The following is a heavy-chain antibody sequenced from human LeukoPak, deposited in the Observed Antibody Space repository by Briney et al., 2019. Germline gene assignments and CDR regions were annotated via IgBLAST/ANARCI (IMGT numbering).Heavy chain of an antibody. CDR2: FDPEDGET. V-gene: IGHV1-24*01. D-gene: IGHD5-18*01. CDR3: ASLQLWSYYFDY. J-gene: IGHJ4*02. Sequence: GASVKVSCKVSGYTLTELSMHWVRQAPGKGLEWMGGFDPEDGETIYAQKFQGRVTMTEDTSTDTAYMELSSLRSEDTAVYYCASLQLWSYYFDYWGQGTLATVSS. CDR1: GYTLTELS.